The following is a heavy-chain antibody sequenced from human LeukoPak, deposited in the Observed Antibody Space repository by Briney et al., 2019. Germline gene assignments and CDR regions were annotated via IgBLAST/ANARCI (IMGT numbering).Heavy chain of an antibody. D-gene: IGHD3-22*01. CDR2: ISSSGSTI. Sequence: GESLKISCAASGFTFSSYEMNWVRQAPGKGLEWVSYISSSGSTIYYADSVKGRFTISRDNAKNSLYLQMNSLRAEDTAVYYCARVPPGYYDSSGYYYDYWGQGTLVTVSS. CDR3: ARVPPGYYDSSGYYYDY. V-gene: IGHV3-48*03. J-gene: IGHJ4*02. CDR1: GFTFSSYE.